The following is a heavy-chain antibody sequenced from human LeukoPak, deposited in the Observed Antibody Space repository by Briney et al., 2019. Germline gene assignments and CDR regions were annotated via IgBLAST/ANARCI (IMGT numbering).Heavy chain of an antibody. V-gene: IGHV4-61*02. CDR2: IYTSGST. CDR3: AIHMTTVTWSWFDP. CDR1: GGSISSGSYY. J-gene: IGHJ5*02. D-gene: IGHD4-11*01. Sequence: KPSQTLSLTCTVSGGSISSGSYYWSWIRQPAGKGLEWIGRIYTSGSTNYNPSLKSRVTISVDTSKNQFSLKLSSVTAADTAVYYCAIHMTTVTWSWFDPWGQGTLVTVSS.